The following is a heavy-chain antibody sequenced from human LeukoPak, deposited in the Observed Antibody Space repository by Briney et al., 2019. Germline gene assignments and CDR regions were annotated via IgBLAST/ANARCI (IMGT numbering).Heavy chain of an antibody. CDR3: ARNESVLGTTGLNDFFDD. J-gene: IGHJ4*02. CDR2: VYYSGST. Sequence: SETLSLTCTVSGGSIRGSSDYWGWIRQSPGKGLEWTGSVYYSGSTYYNPSLKSRVSISVDTSKNQFHLRLTSVTAADTAVYYCARNESVLGTTGLNDFFDDWGQGTLVTVSS. D-gene: IGHD1-26*01. V-gene: IGHV4-39*01. CDR1: GGSIRGSSDY.